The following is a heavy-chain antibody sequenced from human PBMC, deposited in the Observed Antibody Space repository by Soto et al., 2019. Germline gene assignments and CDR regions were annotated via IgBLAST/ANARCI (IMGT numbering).Heavy chain of an antibody. CDR3: AKVTFSGDYYYSYGMDV. CDR2: ISYDGSSK. Sequence: VESGGGVVQPGRSLRLSCAASGFTFSAYGMHWVRQAPGKGLEWVTVISYDGSSKYYADSVKGRFIVSRDNSKNTLYLQMNSLRPEDTAVYYCAKVTFSGDYYYSYGMDVWGQGTTVTVSS. CDR1: GFTFSAYG. J-gene: IGHJ6*02. V-gene: IGHV3-30*18. D-gene: IGHD1-26*01.